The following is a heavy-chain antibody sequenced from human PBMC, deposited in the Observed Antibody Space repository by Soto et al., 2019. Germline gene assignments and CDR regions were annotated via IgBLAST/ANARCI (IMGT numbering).Heavy chain of an antibody. D-gene: IGHD2-2*01. CDR3: AREDIVVVPAAMMLDYYYYYMDV. Sequence: KVDCKAFGYTFTSYAMHWLRIAHGQRLEWMGWINAGNGNTKYSQKFQGRVTITRDTSASTAYMELSSLRSEDTAVYYCAREDIVVVPAAMMLDYYYYYMDVWGKGTTVTVSS. V-gene: IGHV1-3*01. J-gene: IGHJ6*03. CDR1: GYTFTSYA. CDR2: INAGNGNT.